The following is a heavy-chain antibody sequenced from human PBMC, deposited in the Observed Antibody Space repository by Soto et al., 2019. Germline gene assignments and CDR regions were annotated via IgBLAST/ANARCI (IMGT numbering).Heavy chain of an antibody. CDR2: ISFDGGNE. CDR1: GFTFSNYA. V-gene: IGHV3-30-3*01. D-gene: IGHD2-2*01. Sequence: PGGSLRLSCAASGFTFSNYAMHWVRQAPGKGLGWVAIISFDGGNEHYADSVQGRFTISRDNSENTLYLQMNSLRTDDTAVYYCARPAATVIYYSGMDVWGQGTTVTVSS. J-gene: IGHJ6*02. CDR3: ARPAATVIYYSGMDV.